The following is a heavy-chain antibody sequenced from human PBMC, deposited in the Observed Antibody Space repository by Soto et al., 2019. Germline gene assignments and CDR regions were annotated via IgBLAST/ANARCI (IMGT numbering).Heavy chain of an antibody. Sequence: GGSLRLSCAASGFTFSSYAMSWVRQAPGKGLEWVSAISGSGGSTYYADSVKGRFTISRDNSKNTLSLQMNSLRAEDTAVYYCAREIYDDYDSSGFDHWGQGTLVTVSS. CDR1: GFTFSSYA. CDR3: AREIYDDYDSSGFDH. CDR2: ISGSGGST. J-gene: IGHJ4*02. D-gene: IGHD3-22*01. V-gene: IGHV3-23*01.